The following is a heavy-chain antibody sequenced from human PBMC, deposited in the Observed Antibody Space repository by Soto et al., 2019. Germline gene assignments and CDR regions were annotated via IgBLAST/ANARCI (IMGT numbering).Heavy chain of an antibody. D-gene: IGHD1-26*01. J-gene: IGHJ4*02. V-gene: IGHV1-24*01. CDR1: EYTLTELS. Sequence: ASVKVSCKVSEYTLTELSMHWVRQAPGKGLEWMGGFDPEDGEIIYAQKFQGRVTMTEDTSTDTAYMELSSLRSEDTAVYYCAEDLSIVGTTSGYDYWGQGTLVTVSS. CDR2: FDPEDGEI. CDR3: AEDLSIVGTTSGYDY.